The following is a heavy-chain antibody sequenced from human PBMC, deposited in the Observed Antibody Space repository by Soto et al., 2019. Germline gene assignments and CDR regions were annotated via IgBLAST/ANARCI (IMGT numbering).Heavy chain of an antibody. V-gene: IGHV3-33*06. CDR2: IWYDGSNK. D-gene: IGHD6-19*01. Sequence: GGSLRLSCAASGFTFSSYGMHWVRQAPGKGLEWVAVIWYDGSNKYYADSVKGRFTISRDSSKNTVSLQMTSLRAEDTAVYYCAKGGRQWLVTSDFNYWGQGALVTVSS. CDR3: AKGGRQWLVTSDFNY. CDR1: GFTFSSYG. J-gene: IGHJ4*02.